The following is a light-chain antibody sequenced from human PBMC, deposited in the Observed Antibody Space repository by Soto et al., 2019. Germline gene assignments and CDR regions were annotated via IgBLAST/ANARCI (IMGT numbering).Light chain of an antibody. CDR3: QQYNSYWT. J-gene: IGKJ1*01. Sequence: EIVLAQSPATLSLSPVERATLSCRASESVTSYLAWYQQKPGQAPRLLIYDVSSRATGIPARFSGSGSGTEFTLTISSLQPDDFATYYCQQYNSYWTFGQGTKVDI. CDR2: DVS. V-gene: IGKV3-11*01. CDR1: ESVTSY.